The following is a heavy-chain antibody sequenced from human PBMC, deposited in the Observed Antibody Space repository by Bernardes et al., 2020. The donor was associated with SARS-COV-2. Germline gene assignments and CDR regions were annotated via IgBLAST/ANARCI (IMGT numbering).Heavy chain of an antibody. D-gene: IGHD6-13*01. CDR2: ISANGGTT. J-gene: IGHJ6*02. Sequence: GSLRLSCAASGFTFKNYAMNWVRQSPGKGLQFISGISANGGTTYYADSVKGRFTMSRDNSKNALYLQMNSLRAEDTAVYYCAKDGAPATDIFYYGLDVWGQGTLVTVSS. V-gene: IGHV3-23*01. CDR1: GFTFKNYA. CDR3: AKDGAPATDIFYYGLDV.